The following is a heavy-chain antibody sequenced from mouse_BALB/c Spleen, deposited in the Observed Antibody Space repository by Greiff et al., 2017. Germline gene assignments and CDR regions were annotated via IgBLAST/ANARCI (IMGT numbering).Heavy chain of an antibody. Sequence: EVMLVESGGGLVKPGGSLKLSCAASGFTFSSYAMSWVRQTPEKRLEWVASISSGGSTYYPDSVKGRFTISRDNARNILYLQMSSLRSEDTAMYYCASDITTVVAHWYFDVWGAGTTVTVSS. CDR2: ISSGGST. J-gene: IGHJ1*01. CDR3: ASDITTVVAHWYFDV. CDR1: GFTFSSYA. V-gene: IGHV5-6-5*01. D-gene: IGHD1-1*01.